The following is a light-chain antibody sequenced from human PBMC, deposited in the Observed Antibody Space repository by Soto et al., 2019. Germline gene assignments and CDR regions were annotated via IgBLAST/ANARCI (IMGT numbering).Light chain of an antibody. CDR3: SSYTSSSTWV. Sequence: QSALTQPASVSGSPGQSITISCTGTSSDVCGYNYVSWYQQHPGKAPKLIIYDGSNRPSGVSNRFSGSKSGNTAALTISGLQAEDDADYYCSSYTSSSTWVFGGGTKLTVL. CDR1: SSDVCGYNY. J-gene: IGLJ3*02. CDR2: DGS. V-gene: IGLV2-14*01.